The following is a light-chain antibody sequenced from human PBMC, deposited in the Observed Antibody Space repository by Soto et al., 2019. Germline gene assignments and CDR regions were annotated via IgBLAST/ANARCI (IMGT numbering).Light chain of an antibody. J-gene: IGKJ1*01. Sequence: QMTQSPSTLSASEGDRVTITCWASQSVGSWLAWHQQKPGRAPKVLVYKASNLQDGVPSRFSGSGSGTEFTLTISILQPDDVATYFCHQYSRYPWTFGQGTKVEIK. CDR2: KAS. V-gene: IGKV1-5*03. CDR3: HQYSRYPWT. CDR1: QSVGSW.